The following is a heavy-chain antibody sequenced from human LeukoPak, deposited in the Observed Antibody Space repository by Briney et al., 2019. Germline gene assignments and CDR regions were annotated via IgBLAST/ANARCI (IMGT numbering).Heavy chain of an antibody. V-gene: IGHV3-21*01. J-gene: IGHJ6*02. Sequence: GGSLRLSCAASGFTFSSYSMNWVRQVPGKGLEWVSSISSSSSYIYYADSVKGRFTISRDNAKNSLYLQMNSLRAEDTAVYYCARFGLPCSSTSCPLWYYYGMDVWGQGTTVTVSS. CDR1: GFTFSSYS. D-gene: IGHD2-2*01. CDR3: ARFGLPCSSTSCPLWYYYGMDV. CDR2: ISSSSSYI.